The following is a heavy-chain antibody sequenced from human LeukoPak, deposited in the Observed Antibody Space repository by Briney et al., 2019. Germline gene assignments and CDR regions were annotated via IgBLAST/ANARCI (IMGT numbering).Heavy chain of an antibody. J-gene: IGHJ3*01. D-gene: IGHD1-20*01. CDR3: ARAGLTGSKVAFDV. V-gene: IGHV7-4-1*02. Sequence: ASVKVSCKASGYTFTDYPMNWVRQAPGQGLEWMGWINTDIGNPTYAQGFTGHYVFSLDTSVSTAYLQIISLKAEDTAVYYCARAGLTGSKVAFDVWGQGTMVTVSS. CDR1: GYTFTDYP. CDR2: INTDIGNP.